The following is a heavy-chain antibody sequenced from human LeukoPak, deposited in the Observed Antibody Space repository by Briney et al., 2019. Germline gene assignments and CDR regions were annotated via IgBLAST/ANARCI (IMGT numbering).Heavy chain of an antibody. V-gene: IGHV1-69*05. D-gene: IGHD2-2*02. CDR2: IIPIFGTA. CDR3: AASSDIAVVPAAIYSNVLYAFDI. J-gene: IGHJ3*02. Sequence: GSSVKVSCKASGGTFGSYAISWVRQAPGQGLEWMGGIIPIFGTANYAQKFQGRVTITTDESTSTAYMELSSLRSEDTAVYYCAASSDIAVVPAAIYSNVLYAFDIWGQGTMVTVSS. CDR1: GGTFGSYA.